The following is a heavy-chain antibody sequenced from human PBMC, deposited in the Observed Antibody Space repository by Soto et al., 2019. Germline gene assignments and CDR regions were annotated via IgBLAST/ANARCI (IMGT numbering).Heavy chain of an antibody. Sequence: PSETLSLTCTVSGCSISSYYWSWIRQPPGKGLEWIGYIYYSGGTNYNPSLKSRVTISVDTSKNQFSLKLSSVTAADTAVYYCAGIYDYFFDYWGQGTLVTVSS. V-gene: IGHV4-59*01. D-gene: IGHD1-20*01. CDR2: IYYSGGT. J-gene: IGHJ4*02. CDR1: GCSISSYY. CDR3: AGIYDYFFDY.